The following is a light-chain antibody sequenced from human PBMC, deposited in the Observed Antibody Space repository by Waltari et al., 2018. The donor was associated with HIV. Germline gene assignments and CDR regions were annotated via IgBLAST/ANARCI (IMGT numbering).Light chain of an antibody. CDR2: GAS. CDR3: QQYNNWPPRT. V-gene: IGKV3-15*01. Sequence: EIVMTQSPATLSVSPGERATVSCRASQSVSSNLAWYQQKPGQAPRLLIYGASTRATGIPARFSGSGSGTEFTLTISSLQSEDFAVYYCQQYNNWPPRTFGQGTKVEI. CDR1: QSVSSN. J-gene: IGKJ1*01.